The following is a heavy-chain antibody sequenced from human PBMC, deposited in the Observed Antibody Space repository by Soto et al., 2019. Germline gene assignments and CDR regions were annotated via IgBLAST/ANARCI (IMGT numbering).Heavy chain of an antibody. CDR1: GGTFSSYA. CDR3: ARDRYCGGDCYPTMAPSKYYYYYGMDV. CDR2: IIPIFGTA. V-gene: IGHV1-69*13. Sequence: GASVKVSCKASGGTFSSYAISWVRQAPGQGLEWMGGIIPIFGTANYAQKFQGRVTITADESTSTAYMELSSLRSEDTAVYYCARDRYCGGDCYPTMAPSKYYYYYGMDVWGQGTTVTVSS. J-gene: IGHJ6*02. D-gene: IGHD2-21*02.